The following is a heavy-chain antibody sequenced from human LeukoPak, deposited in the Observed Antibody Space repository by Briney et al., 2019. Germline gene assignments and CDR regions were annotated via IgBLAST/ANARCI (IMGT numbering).Heavy chain of an antibody. D-gene: IGHD3-22*01. CDR2: ISFDGTIK. J-gene: IGHJ3*02. CDR3: ARDSGRITMIVDAFDI. Sequence: GGSLRLSCAASGFTFSSYGMHWVRQAPGKGLEWVAVISFDGTIKYYADSVKGRFTSSRDNSKNTLYLQMNSLRVEDTAVYYCARDSGRITMIVDAFDIWGQGTMVTVSS. V-gene: IGHV3-30*03. CDR1: GFTFSSYG.